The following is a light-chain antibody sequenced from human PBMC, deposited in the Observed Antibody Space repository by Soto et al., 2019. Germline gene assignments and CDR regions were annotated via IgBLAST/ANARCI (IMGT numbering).Light chain of an antibody. CDR1: ERVSASY. CDR2: LAS. Sequence: EVVLTQSPDTLSLSPGDRATLSCRASERVSASYIAWYQQKPGQAPRLLIYLASSRATGIPDRFSGSGSGTDFTLTISRLEPEDFAVYFCQQYGTSPPWTFDPGTKVEIK. V-gene: IGKV3-20*01. J-gene: IGKJ1*01. CDR3: QQYGTSPPWT.